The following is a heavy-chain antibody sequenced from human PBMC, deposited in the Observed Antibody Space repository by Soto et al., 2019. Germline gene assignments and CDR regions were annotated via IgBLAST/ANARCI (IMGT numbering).Heavy chain of an antibody. CDR2: ISGGGGSA. D-gene: IGHD5-12*01. CDR1: GFTFSTYA. CDR3: ANAQCGGYELSLNFAS. Sequence: EVQLLESGGGLVQPGGSARLSCTASGFTFSTYAMTWVRQAPGKGLEWVSVISGGGGSAYYADSVKGRFTISRDNFKSTLSLRMDSLRAEDTAVYYCANAQCGGYELSLNFASWGQGTVVTVSS. V-gene: IGHV3-23*01. J-gene: IGHJ4*02.